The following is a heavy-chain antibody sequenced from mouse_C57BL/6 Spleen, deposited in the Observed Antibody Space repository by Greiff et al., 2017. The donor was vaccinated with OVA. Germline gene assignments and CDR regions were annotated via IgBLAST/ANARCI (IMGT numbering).Heavy chain of an antibody. J-gene: IGHJ4*01. CDR3: ARYYYGSSYDYAMDY. CDR1: GFTFSSYT. D-gene: IGHD1-1*01. CDR2: ISGGGGNT. Sequence: DVKLVESGGGLVKPGGSLKLSCAASGFTFSSYTMSWVRQTPEQRLEWVATISGGGGNTYYPDSVKGRFTISRDNAKNTLYLQMSSLMSEDTALYYCARYYYGSSYDYAMDYWGQGTSVTVSS. V-gene: IGHV5-9*01.